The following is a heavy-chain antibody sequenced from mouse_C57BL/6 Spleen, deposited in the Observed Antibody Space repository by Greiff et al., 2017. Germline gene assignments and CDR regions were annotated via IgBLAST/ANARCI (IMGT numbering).Heavy chain of an antibody. V-gene: IGHV5-9-1*02. Sequence: EVKLVESGEGLVKPGGSLKLSCAASGFTFSSYAMSWVRQTPEKRLEWVAYISSGGDYIYYADTVKGRFTISRDNARNTLYLQMSSLKSEDTAMYYCTREERLGKGFYAMDYWGQGTSVTVSS. CDR3: TREERLGKGFYAMDY. D-gene: IGHD4-1*01. CDR2: ISSGGDYI. CDR1: GFTFSSYA. J-gene: IGHJ4*01.